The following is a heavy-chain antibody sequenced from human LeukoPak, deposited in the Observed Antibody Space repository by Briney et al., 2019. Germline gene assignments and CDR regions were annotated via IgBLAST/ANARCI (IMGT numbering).Heavy chain of an antibody. Sequence: PSETLSLTCAVYGGSFSGYYWSWIRQPPGKGLEWIGEINHSGSTNYNPSLKSRVTISVDTSKNQFSLKLSSVTAADTAVYYCARSIAARRTHWFDPWGQGTLVTVSS. J-gene: IGHJ5*02. V-gene: IGHV4-34*01. CDR2: INHSGST. D-gene: IGHD6-6*01. CDR1: GGSFSGYY. CDR3: ARSIAARRTHWFDP.